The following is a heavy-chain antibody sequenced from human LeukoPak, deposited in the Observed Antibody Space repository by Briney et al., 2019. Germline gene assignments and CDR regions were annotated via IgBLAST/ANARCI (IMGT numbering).Heavy chain of an antibody. CDR3: ARGPNSNWSGLDF. CDR2: ISPTGSTT. D-gene: IGHD6-6*01. CDR1: GFSFSGHW. Sequence: GGSLRLSCIASGFSFSGHWMHWARQLPGKGLVWVARISPTGSTTSYADSVKGRFTVSRDNAKNTLYLQVNNLRAEDTAVYYCARGPNSNWSGLDFWGQGTLLTVSS. J-gene: IGHJ4*02. V-gene: IGHV3-74*01.